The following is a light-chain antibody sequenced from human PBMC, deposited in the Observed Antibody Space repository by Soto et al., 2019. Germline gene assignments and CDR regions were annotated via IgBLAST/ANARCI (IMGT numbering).Light chain of an antibody. CDR3: QHYHTWPIT. J-gene: IGKJ4*01. CDR1: QGISRK. CDR2: GAS. V-gene: IGKV3-15*01. Sequence: IVMTQSPATLSVAPGERVTFSCRASQGISRKVAWYQHKPGQAPRLLISGASTEATGIPARFSGSGSGTEFTLTISSLQSEDCAIYYCQHYHTWPITFGGGTKVEIK.